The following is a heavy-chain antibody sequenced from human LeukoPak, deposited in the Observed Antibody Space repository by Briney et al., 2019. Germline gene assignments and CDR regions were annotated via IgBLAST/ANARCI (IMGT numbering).Heavy chain of an antibody. Sequence: GGSLRLSCAASGFTFSSYSMNWVRQAPGQGLEWVSSISGTSTYIYYADSVRGRFTIYRDNAKNSLYLQMNSLRAEDTAVYYCARDREAGQSLDDYWGQGTLVTVSS. D-gene: IGHD6-19*01. V-gene: IGHV3-21*01. CDR1: GFTFSSYS. J-gene: IGHJ4*02. CDR3: ARDREAGQSLDDY. CDR2: ISGTSTYI.